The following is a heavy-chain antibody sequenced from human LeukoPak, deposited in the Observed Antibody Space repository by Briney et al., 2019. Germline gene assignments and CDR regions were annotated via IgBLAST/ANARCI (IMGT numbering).Heavy chain of an antibody. CDR2: ISYDGSNK. V-gene: IGHV3-30*04. CDR3: VRGGGTIPNWFDP. J-gene: IGHJ5*02. D-gene: IGHD1-14*01. Sequence: PGGSLRLSCAASGFTFSSYAMHWVRQAPGKGLEWVAVISYDGSNKYYADSVKGRFTISRDNSKNTLYLQMNSLRAEDTAVYYCVRGGGTIPNWFDPWGQGTLVTVSS. CDR1: GFTFSSYA.